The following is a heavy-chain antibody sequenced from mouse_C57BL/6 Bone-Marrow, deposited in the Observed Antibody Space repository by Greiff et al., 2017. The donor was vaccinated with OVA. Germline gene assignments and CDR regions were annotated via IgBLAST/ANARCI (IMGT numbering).Heavy chain of an antibody. CDR1: GYTFTDYN. CDR2: INPNNGGT. J-gene: IGHJ3*01. V-gene: IGHV1-18*01. Sequence: EVQLQQSGPELVKPGASVKIPCKASGYTFTDYNMDWVKQSHGKSLEWIGDINPNNGGTIYNQKFKGKATLTVDKSSSTAYMELRSLTSEDTAVYYCARRLLLSPFYYWGQGTLVTVSA. CDR3: ARRLLLSPFYY. D-gene: IGHD1-1*01.